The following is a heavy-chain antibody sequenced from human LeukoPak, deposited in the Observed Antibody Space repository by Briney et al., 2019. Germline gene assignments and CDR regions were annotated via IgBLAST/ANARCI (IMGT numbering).Heavy chain of an antibody. CDR2: ISYDGSNK. V-gene: IGHV3-30-3*01. J-gene: IGHJ4*02. D-gene: IGHD1-7*01. CDR1: GFTFSSYA. Sequence: GGSLRLSCAASGFTFSSYAMHWVRQAPGKGLEWVAVISYDGSNKYYADSVKGRFTISRDNSKNTLYLQMNSLRAEDTAVYYCARVGELQGPYYFDYWGQGTLVTVSS. CDR3: ARVGELQGPYYFDY.